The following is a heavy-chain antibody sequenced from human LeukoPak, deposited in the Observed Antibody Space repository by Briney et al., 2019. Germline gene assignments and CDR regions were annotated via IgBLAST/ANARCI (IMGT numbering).Heavy chain of an antibody. D-gene: IGHD3-10*01. Sequence: SETLSLTCTVSGGSISSGDYYWSWIRQPPGKGLEWIGYIYYSGSTYYNPSLKSRVTISVDTSKNQFSLKLSSVTAADTAVYYCARLSYGSGSYDLPRRGFWGQGTLVTVSS. J-gene: IGHJ4*02. CDR3: ARLSYGSGSYDLPRRGF. V-gene: IGHV4-30-4*01. CDR2: IYYSGST. CDR1: GGSISSGDYY.